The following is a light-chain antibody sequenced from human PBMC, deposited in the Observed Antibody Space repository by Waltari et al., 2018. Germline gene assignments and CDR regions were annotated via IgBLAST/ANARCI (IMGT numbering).Light chain of an antibody. J-gene: IGKJ2*01. CDR3: QQYNNWPPYI. V-gene: IGKV3-15*01. CDR2: GAS. Sequence: ETVMTQSLTTLSLSPGERATLSCRASQSVSTNLAWYQQRPGQAPRLLNYGASIRATGVPARFSGRGAGTEFTLTISSLQSEEFAVYYCQQYNNWPPYIFGQGSQLEI. CDR1: QSVSTN.